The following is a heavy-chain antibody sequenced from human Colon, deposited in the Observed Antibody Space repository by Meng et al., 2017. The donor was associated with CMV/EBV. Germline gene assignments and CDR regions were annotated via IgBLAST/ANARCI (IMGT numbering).Heavy chain of an antibody. CDR2: IHQLGSA. J-gene: IGHJ4*02. V-gene: IGHV4-39*07. CDR3: ARGNVHPTANLDS. Sequence: GSLRLSCTVTGGPISHSNYYWVWIRQSPGKGLEWIGTIHQLGSAYYNPSLKSRVNVSRDTSTNVFSLKVRSVTAADTAVYYCARGNVHPTANLDSWGQGLLVTVSS. CDR1: GGPISHSNYY.